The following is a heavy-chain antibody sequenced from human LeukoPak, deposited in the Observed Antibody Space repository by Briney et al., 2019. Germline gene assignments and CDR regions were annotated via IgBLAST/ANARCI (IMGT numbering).Heavy chain of an antibody. Sequence: GGSLRLSCAASGFTFSSYSMNWVRQAPGKGLEWVSSISSSSSYIYYADSVKGRFTISRDNAKNSLYLQMNSLRAEDTAVYYCARDLRGYSSSWLDYWGQGTLVTVSS. CDR2: ISSSSSYI. D-gene: IGHD6-13*01. J-gene: IGHJ4*02. V-gene: IGHV3-21*01. CDR1: GFTFSSYS. CDR3: ARDLRGYSSSWLDY.